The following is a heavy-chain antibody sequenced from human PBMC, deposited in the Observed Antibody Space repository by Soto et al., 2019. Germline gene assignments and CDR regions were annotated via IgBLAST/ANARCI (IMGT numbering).Heavy chain of an antibody. CDR1: GYSFTSYW. V-gene: IGHV5-51*01. Sequence: HGESLKISCKGSGYSFTSYWIGWVRQMPGKGLEWMGIIYPGDSDTRYSPSFQGQVTISADKSISTAYLQWSSLKASDTAMYYCARHKRCSSTSCWAYYYGMDVWGQGTTVTVSS. CDR3: ARHKRCSSTSCWAYYYGMDV. D-gene: IGHD2-2*01. J-gene: IGHJ6*02. CDR2: IYPGDSDT.